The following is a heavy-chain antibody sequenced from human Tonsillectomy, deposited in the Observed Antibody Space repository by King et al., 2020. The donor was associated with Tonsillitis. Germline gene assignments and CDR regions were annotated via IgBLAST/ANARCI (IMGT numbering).Heavy chain of an antibody. V-gene: IGHV4-59*01. D-gene: IGHD3-16*01. Sequence: VQLQESGPGLVKPSETLSLTCTVSGGSITNYYWSLIRQPPGKGLEWIGYISYSGRTSYNPSLKSRVTISVDTSKNQFSLELNSVTAADTAVYYCARIYGPFDYWGQGTLVTVSS. CDR3: ARIYGPFDY. CDR2: ISYSGRT. J-gene: IGHJ4*02. CDR1: GGSITNYY.